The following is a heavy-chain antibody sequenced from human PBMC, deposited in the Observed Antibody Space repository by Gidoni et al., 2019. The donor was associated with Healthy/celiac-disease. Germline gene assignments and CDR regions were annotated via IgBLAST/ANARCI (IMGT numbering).Heavy chain of an antibody. CDR1: GGSFIGSY. CDR3: ARSICFYDCWSGYYTRGGSHYDY. J-gene: IGHJ4*02. D-gene: IGHD3-3*01. V-gene: IGHV4-34*01. Sequence: QVQLQLCGAGLLKPSATLSLSCAVYGGSFIGSYWRWIRQPPGKGLEWIGESNHSGSTNYNPYLKSRVTRAVDTAKNQFSMKLSSVTAAETAVYYCARSICFYDCWSGYYTRGGSHYDYWGQGTLVTVSS. CDR2: SNHSGST.